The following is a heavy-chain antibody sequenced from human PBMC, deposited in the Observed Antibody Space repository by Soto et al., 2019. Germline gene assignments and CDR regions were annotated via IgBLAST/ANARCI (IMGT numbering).Heavy chain of an antibody. J-gene: IGHJ4*02. D-gene: IGHD3-3*01. Sequence: ASVKVSCKASGYTFTSYDINWVRQATGQGLEWMGWMNPNSGNTGYAQKFQGRVTMTRNTSISTAYMELSSLRSEDTAVYYCARGLTVRFLEWLIGYWGQGTLVTVSS. CDR3: ARGLTVRFLEWLIGY. CDR2: MNPNSGNT. V-gene: IGHV1-8*01. CDR1: GYTFTSYD.